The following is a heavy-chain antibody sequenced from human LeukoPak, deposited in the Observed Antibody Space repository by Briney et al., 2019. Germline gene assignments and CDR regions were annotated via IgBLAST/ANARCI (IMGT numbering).Heavy chain of an antibody. CDR2: IKAGNGDT. J-gene: IGHJ4*02. Sequence: ASVKVSCKASGYIFTQCVVHWVRQAPGQRPEWMGWIKAGNGDTKYSQNFQDRLTITRDTSASTVYMELSSLTPEDTALYYCARDDCGDTCYPGGYWGQGTLVTVSS. CDR3: ARDDCGDTCYPGGY. V-gene: IGHV1-3*01. CDR1: GYIFTQCV. D-gene: IGHD2-21*01.